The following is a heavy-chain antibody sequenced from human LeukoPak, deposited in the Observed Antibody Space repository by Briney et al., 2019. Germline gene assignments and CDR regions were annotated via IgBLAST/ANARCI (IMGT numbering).Heavy chain of an antibody. J-gene: IGHJ4*02. Sequence: GGSLRLSCAASGFTFSSYSMNWVRQAPGKGLEWVSSISSSSSYIYYAGSVKGRFTISRDNAKSSLYLQMNSLRAEDTAVYYCAREIDDYVWGSYRTNDYWGQGTLVTVSS. CDR2: ISSSSSYI. CDR1: GFTFSSYS. V-gene: IGHV3-21*01. D-gene: IGHD3-16*02. CDR3: AREIDDYVWGSYRTNDY.